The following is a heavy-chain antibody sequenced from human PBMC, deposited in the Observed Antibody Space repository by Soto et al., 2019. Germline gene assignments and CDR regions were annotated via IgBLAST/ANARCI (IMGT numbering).Heavy chain of an antibody. CDR3: ARQPYSSSWPYYYYYGMDV. Sequence: PSEALSLTCTVSGGSISSGSYYWGWIRQPPGKGLEWIGSIYYSGSTYYNPSLKSRVTISVDTSKNQFSLKLSSVTAADTAVYYCARQPYSSSWPYYYYYGMDVWGQGTTVT. CDR1: GGSISSGSYY. D-gene: IGHD6-13*01. J-gene: IGHJ6*02. CDR2: IYYSGST. V-gene: IGHV4-39*01.